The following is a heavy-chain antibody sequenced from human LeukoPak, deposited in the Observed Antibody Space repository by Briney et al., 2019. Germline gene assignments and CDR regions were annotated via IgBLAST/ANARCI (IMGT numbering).Heavy chain of an antibody. CDR3: AKDSSYYYDSSGYYSFDY. V-gene: IGHV3-23*01. CDR1: GFTFTSHA. CDR2: ISSSGGST. D-gene: IGHD3-22*01. Sequence: PGGSLRLSCAASGFTFTSHAMRWVRQAPGKVLEWVSAISSSGGSTYYADSVKGRFTISRDNSKNTLYLQMNSLRAEDTAVYYCAKDSSYYYDSSGYYSFDYWGQGTLVTVSS. J-gene: IGHJ4*02.